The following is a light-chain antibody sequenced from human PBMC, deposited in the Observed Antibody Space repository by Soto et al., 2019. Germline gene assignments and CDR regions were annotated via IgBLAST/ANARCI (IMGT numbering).Light chain of an antibody. CDR3: QQSYSIPFT. CDR1: QSSSSY. J-gene: IGKJ3*01. V-gene: IGKV1-39*01. Sequence: DIQMTQSPSSLSASVGDRVTITCRASQSSSSYLNWYQQKPGKAPKLLIYDASRLQSGVSSRFSGSGSGTDFTLTISSLQPEDSATYFCQQSYSIPFTFGPGTKVDIK. CDR2: DAS.